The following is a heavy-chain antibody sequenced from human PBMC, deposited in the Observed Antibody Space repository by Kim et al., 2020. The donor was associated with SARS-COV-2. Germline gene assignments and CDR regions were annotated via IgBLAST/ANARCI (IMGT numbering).Heavy chain of an antibody. CDR3: ARYLHGAASYYSPGFEY. D-gene: IGHD3-10*01. V-gene: IGHV3-7*01. CDR1: GFTFSNYW. J-gene: IGHJ4*02. Sequence: GGSLRLSCAASGFTFSNYWMSWVRQAPGKGPEWVANIKSDGSEKHYVDSVKGRFTISRDNAKNSLDLQMDSLRAEDTAVYYRARYLHGAASYYSPGFEYWGQGTLVTVSS. CDR2: IKSDGSEK.